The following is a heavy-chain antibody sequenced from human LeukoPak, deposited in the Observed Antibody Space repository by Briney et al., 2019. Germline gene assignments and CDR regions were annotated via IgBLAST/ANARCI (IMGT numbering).Heavy chain of an antibody. V-gene: IGHV4-4*07. CDR1: GGSISSYY. CDR2: IYTSGST. D-gene: IGHD2-15*01. Sequence: SETLSLTCTVSGGSISSYYWSWIRQPAGKGLEWIGRIYTSGSTNYNPSLKSRVTMLVDTSKNQFSLKLSSVTAADTAVYYCAREEGYWSGGSCYSAVGYWGQGTLVTVSS. J-gene: IGHJ4*02. CDR3: AREEGYWSGGSCYSAVGY.